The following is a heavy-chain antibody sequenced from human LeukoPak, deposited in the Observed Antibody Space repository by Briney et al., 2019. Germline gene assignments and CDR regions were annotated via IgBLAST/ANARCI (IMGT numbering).Heavy chain of an antibody. J-gene: IGHJ4*02. Sequence: PGGSLRLSCVVSGFTFSRYGVHRVRQAPGKGLEWVALIWYDGSNKYYADSVKGRFTISRDDSKNTLYLQMDSLRAEDTAVYYCARDPGATSYYFDYWGQGTLVTVSS. D-gene: IGHD1-26*01. CDR2: IWYDGSNK. CDR3: ARDPGATSYYFDY. CDR1: GFTFSRYG. V-gene: IGHV3-33*01.